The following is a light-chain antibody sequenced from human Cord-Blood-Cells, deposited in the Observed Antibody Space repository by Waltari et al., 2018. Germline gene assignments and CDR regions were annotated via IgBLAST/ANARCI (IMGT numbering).Light chain of an antibody. J-gene: IGKJ1*01. Sequence: IVLTQSPATLSVSPGASATLYCRASQRVSTNLAWYQQKPGHAPRLLIYGASTRATGIPARFSGSGSGTEFTLTISSLQSEDFAVYYCQQYNNWPPTFGQGTKVEIK. CDR3: QQYNNWPPT. CDR2: GAS. V-gene: IGKV3-15*01. CDR1: QRVSTN.